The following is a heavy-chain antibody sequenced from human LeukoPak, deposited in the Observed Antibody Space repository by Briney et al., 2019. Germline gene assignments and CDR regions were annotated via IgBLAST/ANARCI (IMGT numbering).Heavy chain of an antibody. J-gene: IGHJ6*02. CDR2: IYYSGST. CDR3: ARDYPTYYDFWGGYYGMDV. V-gene: IGHV4-31*03. CDR1: GGSISSGGYY. Sequence: SETLSLTCTVSGGSISSGGYYWSWIRQHPGKGLEWIGYIYYSGSTYYNPSLKSRVAISVDTSKNQFSLKLSSVTAADTAVYYCARDYPTYYDFWGGYYGMDVWGQGTTVTVSS. D-gene: IGHD3-3*01.